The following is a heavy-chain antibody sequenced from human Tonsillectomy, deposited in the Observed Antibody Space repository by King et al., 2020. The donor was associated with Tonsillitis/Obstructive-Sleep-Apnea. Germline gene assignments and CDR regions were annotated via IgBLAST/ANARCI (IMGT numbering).Heavy chain of an antibody. CDR1: GFTFSDDY. D-gene: IGHD2-15*01. CDR2: ISRSSTYT. J-gene: IGHJ4*02. V-gene: IGHV3-11*05. CDR3: AHSDLPEVGWWD. Sequence: VQLVESGGGLVKPGGSLRLSCEASGFTFSDDYMAWLRQAPGRGLEWVSYISRSSTYTNYADSVKGRFTISRDNAKNSLFLKMKNLTTEDTAVYYCAHSDLPEVGWWDWGQGTLLTVSS.